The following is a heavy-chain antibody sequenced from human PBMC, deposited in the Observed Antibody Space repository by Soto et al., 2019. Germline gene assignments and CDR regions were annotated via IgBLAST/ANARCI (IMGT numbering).Heavy chain of an antibody. J-gene: IGHJ5*01. Sequence: GESLRLSCVASGFTFSDYWMSWVRQAPGKGPEWVANIKFDESVKQYVDSVRGRFSISRDNFRNSLFLQMNSLRAGDTAIYYCVKDGGYCSSATCYSPRNHFFDSWGQGTQVTVSS. V-gene: IGHV3-7*03. CDR2: IKFDESVK. CDR3: VKDGGYCSSATCYSPRNHFFDS. D-gene: IGHD2-2*01. CDR1: GFTFSDYW.